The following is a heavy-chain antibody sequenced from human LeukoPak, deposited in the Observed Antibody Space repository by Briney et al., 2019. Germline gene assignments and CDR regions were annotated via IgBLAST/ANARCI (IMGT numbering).Heavy chain of an antibody. D-gene: IGHD5-18*01. V-gene: IGHV1-69*01. CDR2: IIPIFGTA. Sequence: SVKVSCKASGGTFSSYAISWVRQAPGQGLEWMGGIIPIFGTANYAQKFQGRVTITADESTSTAYMELSSLRSEDTAVYYCARVLLERGYSYGSGLDYYGMDVWGKGTTVTVSS. CDR1: GGTFSSYA. J-gene: IGHJ6*04. CDR3: ARVLLERGYSYGSGLDYYGMDV.